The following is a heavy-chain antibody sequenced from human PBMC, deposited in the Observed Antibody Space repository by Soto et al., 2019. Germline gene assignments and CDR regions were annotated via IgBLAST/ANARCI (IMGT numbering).Heavy chain of an antibody. Sequence: EVQLVESGGGLVQPGGSLRLSCVVSGFTLSDHYIDWVRQAPGKGLEWVGRTKNKAQRYTTEYAASVKGRFTIPRDDSENSVYLQINSLKTEDTAVYYCVRWDSGNPENWGQGTLVTVSS. V-gene: IGHV3-72*01. CDR1: GFTLSDHY. J-gene: IGHJ4*02. CDR2: TKNKAQRYTT. CDR3: VRWDSGNPEN. D-gene: IGHD1-26*01.